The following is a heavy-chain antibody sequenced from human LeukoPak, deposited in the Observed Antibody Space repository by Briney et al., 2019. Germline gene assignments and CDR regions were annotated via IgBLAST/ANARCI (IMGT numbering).Heavy chain of an antibody. Sequence: ASVKVSCKAFGSTFTSNYMHWVRQAPGQGPEWMGVISPSGGSTTYAQKFQGRVTLTRDMSTSTDYLELSSLRSEDTAVYYCARDNSVRDEVWWFNPWGQGTLVTVSS. D-gene: IGHD5-24*01. V-gene: IGHV1-46*01. CDR2: ISPSGGST. CDR3: ARDNSVRDEVWWFNP. J-gene: IGHJ5*02. CDR1: GSTFTSNY.